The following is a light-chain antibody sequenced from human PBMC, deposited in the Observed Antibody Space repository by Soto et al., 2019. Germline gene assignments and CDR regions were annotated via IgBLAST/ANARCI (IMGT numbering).Light chain of an antibody. CDR3: QQYNNWLMYT. J-gene: IGKJ2*01. V-gene: IGKV3-15*01. CDR1: QSVSSN. CDR2: GAS. Sequence: EIVMTQSPATLSVSPGERATLSCRASQSVSSNLAWYQQKPGQAPRLLIYGASTRATGIPARFSGSGSGKEFTLTISSLQSEDFEVYYCQQYNNWLMYTFGQGTKLEIK.